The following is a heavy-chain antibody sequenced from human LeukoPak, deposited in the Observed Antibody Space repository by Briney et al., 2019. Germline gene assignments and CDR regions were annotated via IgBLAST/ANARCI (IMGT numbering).Heavy chain of an antibody. Sequence: SETLSLTCTVPARSISSSSYYWGWIRQPPGKGPEWIGSTYYSGSTYYNPSLKSRVTISVDTSKNQFSLKLSSVTAADTAVYYCARGDFDAFDIWGQGTMVTVSS. J-gene: IGHJ3*02. V-gene: IGHV4-39*01. D-gene: IGHD3-3*01. CDR2: TYYSGST. CDR3: ARGDFDAFDI. CDR1: ARSISSSSYY.